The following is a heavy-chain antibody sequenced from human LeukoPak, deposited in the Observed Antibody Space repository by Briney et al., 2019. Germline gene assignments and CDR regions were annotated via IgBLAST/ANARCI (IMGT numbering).Heavy chain of an antibody. CDR2: IYYSGST. J-gene: IGHJ4*02. D-gene: IGHD4-17*01. CDR3: AGAGGDSDFDY. CDR1: GGTISSYY. V-gene: IGHV4-59*01. Sequence: ASETVSLTCTVSGGTISSYYWSWIRQPPGKGLEWIGYIYYSGSTNYNPSLKSRVTISVDTSKNQFSLKLSSVTAADTAVYYCAGAGGDSDFDYWGQGTLVTVSS.